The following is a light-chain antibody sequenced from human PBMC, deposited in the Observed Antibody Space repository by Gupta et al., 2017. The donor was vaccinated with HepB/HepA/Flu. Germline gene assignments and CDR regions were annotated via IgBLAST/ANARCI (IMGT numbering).Light chain of an antibody. CDR1: SLRTSY. J-gene: IGLJ2*01. CDR2: GRD. Sequence: SSALTQDPAMSVALGQTVRITCRGDSLRTSYATWYQQKPGQAPLLVFYGRDNRPSGIPKRVSSYNAGTTDSSKLTVTQAEDEADYYCNSQPNTSQHFIFGGGTKLTVL. V-gene: IGLV3-19*01. CDR3: NSQPNTSQHFI.